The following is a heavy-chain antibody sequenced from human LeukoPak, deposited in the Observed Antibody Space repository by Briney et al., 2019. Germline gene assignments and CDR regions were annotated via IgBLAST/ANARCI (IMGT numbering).Heavy chain of an antibody. CDR1: GYTFTGYY. CDR3: ARAKYSSSSEDY. CDR2: INPSSGRT. J-gene: IGHJ4*02. Sequence: GASVKVSCKASGYTFTGYYMHWVRQAPGQGLEWMGWINPSSGRTNYAQNFQDRVAMTRDTSISTAYMELSSLKASDTAMYYCARAKYSSSSEDYWGQGTLVTVSS. D-gene: IGHD6-6*01. V-gene: IGHV1-2*02.